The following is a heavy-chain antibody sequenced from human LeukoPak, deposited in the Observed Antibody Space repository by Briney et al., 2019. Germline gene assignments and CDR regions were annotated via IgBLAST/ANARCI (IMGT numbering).Heavy chain of an antibody. D-gene: IGHD1-1*01. CDR1: GDTFSSYT. V-gene: IGHV1-69*08. CDR3: ARSGDLLLENWFDP. J-gene: IGHJ5*02. CDR2: IIPIFGTA. Sequence: AASVKVSCKASGDTFSSYTISWVRQAPGQGLEWMGRIIPIFGTANYAQKFQGGVTITADTSTSTAYMEVSSLRSEDTAMYYCARSGDLLLENWFDPWGQGTLVTVSS.